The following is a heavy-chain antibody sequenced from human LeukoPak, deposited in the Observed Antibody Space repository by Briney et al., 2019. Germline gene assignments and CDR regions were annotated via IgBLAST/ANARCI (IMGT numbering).Heavy chain of an antibody. Sequence: GGSLRLSCAASGFTFSTYSMNWVRQAPGKGLEWVSYISSSSSTIYYADSVKGRFTISRDNDKNSLYLQMNSLRPEDTAVYYCAREAQAAGDYWGQGTLVTVSS. D-gene: IGHD6-13*01. V-gene: IGHV3-48*01. CDR1: GFTFSTYS. J-gene: IGHJ4*02. CDR2: ISSSSSTI. CDR3: AREAQAAGDY.